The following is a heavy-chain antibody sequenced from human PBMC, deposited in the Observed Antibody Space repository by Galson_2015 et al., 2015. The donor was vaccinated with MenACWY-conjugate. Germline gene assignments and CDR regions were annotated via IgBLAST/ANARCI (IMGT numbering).Heavy chain of an antibody. D-gene: IGHD4-17*01. CDR1: GDSVSSNSAT. Sequence: CAISGDSVSSNSATWTWFRQSPAGGLEWLGRTYHRSKWNIDYAVSMKSRITINPDTSRNQFSLQLNSVTPEDAAVYYCAKYGAYVPPHNYRGVDVWGQGTTVIVSS. J-gene: IGHJ6*01. CDR3: AKYGAYVPPHNYRGVDV. V-gene: IGHV6-1*01. CDR2: TYHRSKWNI.